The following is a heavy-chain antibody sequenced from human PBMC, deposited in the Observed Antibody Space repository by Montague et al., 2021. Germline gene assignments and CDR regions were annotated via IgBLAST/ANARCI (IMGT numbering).Heavy chain of an antibody. CDR2: ILHTGST. CDR3: ARDNGYCNITSCSPLTY. Sequence: SETLSLTCAVSGGSISSINWWSWVRQPPGKGLEWIGEILHTGSTNYNPSLKSRGTISVDKSKNQFSLKLSSVTAADTAVYYCARDNGYCNITSCSPLTYWGQGTLVTVSS. J-gene: IGHJ4*02. D-gene: IGHD2-2*03. CDR1: GGSISSINW. V-gene: IGHV4-4*02.